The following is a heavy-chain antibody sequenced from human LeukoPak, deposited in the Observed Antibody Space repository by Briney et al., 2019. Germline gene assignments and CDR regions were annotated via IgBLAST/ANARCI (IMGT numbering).Heavy chain of an antibody. Sequence: SETLSLSCAVYGGSFSGYQWTWVRRSPGMGLEWIGEINPSGRTNYNPSLKSRVIISVDTSKNQFSLRLSSGTAADTAIYYCARALTIPDFYYYMDVWGEGTTVTVSS. V-gene: IGHV4-34*01. CDR3: ARALTIPDFYYYMDV. CDR1: GGSFSGYQ. J-gene: IGHJ6*03. D-gene: IGHD2-21*01. CDR2: INPSGRT.